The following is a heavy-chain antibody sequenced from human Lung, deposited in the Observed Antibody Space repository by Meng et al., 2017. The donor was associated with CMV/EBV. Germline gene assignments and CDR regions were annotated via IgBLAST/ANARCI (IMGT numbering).Heavy chain of an antibody. J-gene: IGHJ4*02. CDR1: RFSSYT. Sequence: ESXKISXAASRFSSYTLNWVRQAPGKGLEWVSSISSSSSYVYYADSVKGRFTISRDNAKNSLYLQMNSLRAEDTAVYYCAREGYDYDSGSYYYYFDHWGQGXLVTVSS. V-gene: IGHV3-21*01. CDR2: ISSSSSYV. CDR3: AREGYDYDSGSYYYYFDH. D-gene: IGHD3-10*01.